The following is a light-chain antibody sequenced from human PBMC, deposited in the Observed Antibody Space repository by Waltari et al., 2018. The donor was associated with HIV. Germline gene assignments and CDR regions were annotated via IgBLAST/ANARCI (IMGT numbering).Light chain of an antibody. J-gene: IGLJ2*01. V-gene: IGLV1-47*01. Sequence: QSVLTQPPSASGTPGQRVTISCSGCSSNIGCTYVSWYQQLPGTAPKLLIDRNNQRPSGVPDRFSGSKSGTSASLAISGLRAEDEADYYCAAWDDSLSGLVFGGGTKLTVL. CDR1: SSNIGCTY. CDR3: AAWDDSLSGLV. CDR2: RNN.